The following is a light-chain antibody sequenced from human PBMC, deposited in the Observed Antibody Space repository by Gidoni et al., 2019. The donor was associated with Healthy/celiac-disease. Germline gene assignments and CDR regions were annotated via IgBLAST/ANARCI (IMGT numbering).Light chain of an antibody. J-gene: IGKJ1*01. CDR3: QQYNNWLTWT. CDR1: QSVSSN. V-gene: IGKV3-15*01. Sequence: EIVMTQPPATLSVSPGERATLSCRASQSVSSNLAWYQQKPGQAPRLLIYGASTRATGIPARFSGSGSGTEFTLTISSLQSEDFAVYYCQQYNNWLTWTFGQXTKVEIK. CDR2: GAS.